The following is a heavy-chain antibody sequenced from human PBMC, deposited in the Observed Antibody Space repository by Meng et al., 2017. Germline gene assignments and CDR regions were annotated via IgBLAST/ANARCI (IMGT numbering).Heavy chain of an antibody. CDR3: AMIRIAAAVLDY. Sequence: QLQLQESGPGLVKPPAPLSLTCLVSGGSISSSSYYWGWIRQPPGKGLEWIGSIYYSGSTYYNPSLKSRVTISVDTSKNQFSLKLSSVTAADTAVYYCAMIRIAAAVLDYWGQGTLVTVSS. J-gene: IGHJ4*02. V-gene: IGHV4-39*07. D-gene: IGHD6-13*01. CDR2: IYYSGST. CDR1: GGSISSSSYY.